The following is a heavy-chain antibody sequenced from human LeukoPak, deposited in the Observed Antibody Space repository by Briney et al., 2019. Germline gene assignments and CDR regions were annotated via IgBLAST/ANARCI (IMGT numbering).Heavy chain of an antibody. J-gene: IGHJ4*02. Sequence: PSETLSLTCTVSGGSISSSSYCWSWIRQPPGKGLEWIGYIYYSGSTNYNPSLKSRVTISVDTSKNQFSLKLSSVTAADTAVYYCARHRAFSGWAFFDYWGQGTLVTVSS. CDR3: ARHRAFSGWAFFDY. D-gene: IGHD6-19*01. V-gene: IGHV4-61*05. CDR2: IYYSGST. CDR1: GGSISSSSYC.